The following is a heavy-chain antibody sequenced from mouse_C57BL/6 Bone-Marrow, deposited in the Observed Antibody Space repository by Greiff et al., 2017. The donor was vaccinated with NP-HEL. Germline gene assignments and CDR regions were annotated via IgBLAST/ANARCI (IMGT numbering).Heavy chain of an antibody. V-gene: IGHV1-62-2*01. D-gene: IGHD1-1*01. CDR2: FYPGSGSI. CDR1: GYTFTEYT. J-gene: IGHJ1*03. Sequence: QVQLKQSGAELVKPGASVKLSCKASGYTFTEYTIHWVKQRPGQGLEWIGWFYPGSGSIKYNEKFKDKATLTADKSSSTVYMELSILTSEDSAVYFCARREWSHYYGSGFDVWGTGTTVTVSS. CDR3: ARREWSHYYGSGFDV.